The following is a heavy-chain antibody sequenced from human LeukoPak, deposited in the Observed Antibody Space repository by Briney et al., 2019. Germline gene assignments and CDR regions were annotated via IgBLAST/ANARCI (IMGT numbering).Heavy chain of an antibody. CDR2: ISYDGSNK. D-gene: IGHD6-13*01. J-gene: IGHJ4*02. CDR1: GFTFSSYA. Sequence: PGGSLRLSCAASGFTFSSYAMHWVRQAPGKGLEWVAVISYDGSNKYYADSVEGRFTISRDNSKNTLCLQMNSLRAEDTAVYYCASPLGWAAAANRGFDYWGQGTLVTVSS. CDR3: ASPLGWAAAANRGFDY. V-gene: IGHV3-30-3*01.